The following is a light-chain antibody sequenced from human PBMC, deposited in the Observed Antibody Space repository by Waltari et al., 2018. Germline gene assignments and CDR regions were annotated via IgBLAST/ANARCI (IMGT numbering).Light chain of an antibody. CDR1: ALPTAY. CDR2: KDT. CDR3: QSAESSGTYYV. V-gene: IGLV3-25*03. J-gene: IGLJ1*01. Sequence: SYELTQPPSVSVSPGQTARNPCPGDALPTAYAYWFQQKPGQAPVLVIYKDTERPSGIPERFSGSSSGTTVTLTISGVQAEDEADYYCQSAESSGTYYVFGNGTKVTVL.